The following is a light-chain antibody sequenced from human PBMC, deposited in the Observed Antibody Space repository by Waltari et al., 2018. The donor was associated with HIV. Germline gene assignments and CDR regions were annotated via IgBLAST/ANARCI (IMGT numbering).Light chain of an antibody. J-gene: IGLJ3*02. CDR3: QAWGSTTSGV. CDR1: ELGDKY. CDR2: QDN. V-gene: IGLV3-1*01. Sequence: SYEVTQPPSVAVSPGQTASITCSGYELGDKYTCWYQQKPGQSPLLVIYQDNKRPSGIPERFSASSSGHTATLTISGTLPMDEADYYCQAWGSTTSGVFGRGTKPTVL.